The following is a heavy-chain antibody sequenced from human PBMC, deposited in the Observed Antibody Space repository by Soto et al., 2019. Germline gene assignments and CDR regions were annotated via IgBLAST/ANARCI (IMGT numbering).Heavy chain of an antibody. CDR2: IIPIFGTA. Sequence: ASVKVSCKASGGTFSSYAISWVRQAPGQGLEWMGGIIPIFGTANYAQKFQGRVTITADESTSTAYMELSSLRSEDTAVYYCARRKLELSTYGMDVWGQGTTVAVSS. V-gene: IGHV1-69*13. CDR3: ARRKLELSTYGMDV. CDR1: GGTFSSYA. D-gene: IGHD1-7*01. J-gene: IGHJ6*02.